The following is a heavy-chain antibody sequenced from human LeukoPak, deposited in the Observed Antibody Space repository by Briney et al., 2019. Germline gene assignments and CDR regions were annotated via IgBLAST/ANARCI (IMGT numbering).Heavy chain of an antibody. J-gene: IGHJ6*02. CDR3: ARDHYYYGMDV. CDR2: IYSGGST. CDR1: GFTVSSNY. V-gene: IGHV3-66*01. Sequence: GGSLRLSCAASGFTVSSNYMSWVRQAPGKGLEWVSVIYSGGSTYYADSVKGRFTISRDNSKNTLYLQMNSLRAEDTAVYYCARDHYYYGMDVWGQGTTVTVSS.